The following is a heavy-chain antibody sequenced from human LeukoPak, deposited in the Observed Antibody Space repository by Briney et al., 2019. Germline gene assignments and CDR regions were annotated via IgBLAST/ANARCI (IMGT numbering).Heavy chain of an antibody. Sequence: SETLSLTCAVYGGSFSGYYWSWIRQPPGKGLEWIGEINHSGRTKYNPSLKSRVTISVDTSKNQFSLKLSSVTAADTAVYYCARGDYVWGSYRGARLGELSRWGQGTLVTVSS. CDR1: GGSFSGYY. D-gene: IGHD3-16*02. CDR3: ARGDYVWGSYRGARLGELSR. V-gene: IGHV4-34*01. J-gene: IGHJ4*02. CDR2: INHSGRT.